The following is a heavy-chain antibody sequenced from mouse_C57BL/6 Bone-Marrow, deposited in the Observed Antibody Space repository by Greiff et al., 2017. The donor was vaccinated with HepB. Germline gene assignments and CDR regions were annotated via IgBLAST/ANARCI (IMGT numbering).Heavy chain of an antibody. CDR2: IHPNSGST. J-gene: IGHJ2*01. CDR1: GYTFTRYW. D-gene: IGHD1-1*01. Sequence: VQLQQPGAELVKPGASVKLSCKASGYTFTRYWMHWVKQRPGQGLEWIGMIHPNSGSTNYNEKFKSTATLTVDKSSSTAYMQLSSLTSEDSAVYYCARDIYYYGSSPLCDYWGQGTTLTVAS. CDR3: ARDIYYYGSSPLCDY. V-gene: IGHV1-64*01.